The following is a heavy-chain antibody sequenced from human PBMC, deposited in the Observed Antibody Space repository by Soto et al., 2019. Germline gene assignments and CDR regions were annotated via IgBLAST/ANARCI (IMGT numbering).Heavy chain of an antibody. CDR1: GGTLNNYA. CDR2: IIPIVGTA. D-gene: IGHD3-16*01. Sequence: SVKVSCKASGGTLNNYAISWVRQAPGQGLEWMGGIIPIVGTADYAQKFQGRVSITVDESSSTTYMEVSSLRSEDTAVYYCALGDSSDTGDGYWGQGTLATVSS. V-gene: IGHV1-69*13. CDR3: ALGDSSDTGDGY. J-gene: IGHJ4*02.